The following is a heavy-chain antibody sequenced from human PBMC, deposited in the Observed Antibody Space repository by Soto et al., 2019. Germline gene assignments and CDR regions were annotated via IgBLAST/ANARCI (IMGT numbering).Heavy chain of an antibody. D-gene: IGHD1-26*01. CDR1: GYNFIDYY. CDR2: ISPKSGGT. V-gene: IGHV1-2*02. CDR3: ARDTGSGLRVEPGIFEY. J-gene: IGHJ4*02. Sequence: QVQLVQSGAEVKKPGASVKVSCEASGYNFIDYYIHWVRQAPGQGFEWVGRISPKSGGTNSAQKFEGRVTMTWDTSLNTAYMELSSLRSEDTAVYYCARDTGSGLRVEPGIFEYWGQGTLVTVSS.